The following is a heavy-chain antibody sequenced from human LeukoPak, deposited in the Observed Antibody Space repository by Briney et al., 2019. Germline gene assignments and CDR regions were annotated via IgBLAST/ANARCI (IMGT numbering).Heavy chain of an antibody. CDR1: GGSISSGGHS. Sequence: SETLSLTCTVSGGSISSGGHSWSWIRQPPGRGLEWIGYIYHSGSGSTYYNPSLKSRVTISIDKSKNQFSLKLNSVTAADTAVYYCATARNTIFGFDYWGQGTLVTVSS. D-gene: IGHD3-3*01. V-gene: IGHV4-30-2*01. CDR3: ATARNTIFGFDY. CDR2: IYHSGSGST. J-gene: IGHJ4*02.